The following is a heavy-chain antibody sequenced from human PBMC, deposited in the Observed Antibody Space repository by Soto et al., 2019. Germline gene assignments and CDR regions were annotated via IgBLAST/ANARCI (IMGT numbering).Heavy chain of an antibody. V-gene: IGHV3-9*01. Sequence: EVRLVESGGGLVQPGRSLRLSCAASGFRFDDYAMHWVRQARGKGLEWVSGISWYSGSLGYVDSVKGRFTISRDNDKNTLNLQMNSLRVEDTAFYYCAKDVGYCSSVSCHPHLEHWGQGALVTVSS. CDR3: AKDVGYCSSVSCHPHLEH. D-gene: IGHD2-2*01. J-gene: IGHJ1*01. CDR1: GFRFDDYA. CDR2: ISWYSGSL.